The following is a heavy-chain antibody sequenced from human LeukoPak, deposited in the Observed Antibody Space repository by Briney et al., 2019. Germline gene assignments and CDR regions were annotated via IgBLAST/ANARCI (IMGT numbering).Heavy chain of an antibody. V-gene: IGHV4-4*07. Sequence: SETLTLTCTVSGGYTSSYYWSWIRQPAGKGLEWIGRIYTSGSTNYNPSLKSRVTMSVDPSKHQLSLKLSSVTAADTAVYYCARGGGYQDYWGQGTLVTVSS. CDR3: ARGGGYQDY. CDR2: IYTSGST. CDR1: GGYTSSYY. D-gene: IGHD3-22*01. J-gene: IGHJ4*02.